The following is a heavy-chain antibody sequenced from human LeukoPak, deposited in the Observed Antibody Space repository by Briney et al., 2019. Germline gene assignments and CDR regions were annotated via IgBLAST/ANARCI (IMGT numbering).Heavy chain of an antibody. CDR3: ATWVAGYSRHFDY. CDR2: ISSGTTTI. D-gene: IGHD3-9*01. V-gene: IGHV3-48*01. CDR1: GFTFSRYS. J-gene: IGHJ4*02. Sequence: GGSLRLSCAASGFTFSRYSMHWVRRAPGKGLEWVSYISSGTTTIYYADFVKGRFAISRDNAKNSLYLQMDSLRAEDTALYCCATWVAGYSRHFDYWGQGILVTVSS.